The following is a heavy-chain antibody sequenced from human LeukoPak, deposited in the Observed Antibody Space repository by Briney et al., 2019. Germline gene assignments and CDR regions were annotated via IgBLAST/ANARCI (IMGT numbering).Heavy chain of an antibody. J-gene: IGHJ4*02. CDR2: IFSDGATM. CDR3: ASRPLSGRSTWYTLDF. CDR1: GFTFSTYS. V-gene: IGHV3-48*04. D-gene: IGHD6-13*01. Sequence: GGSLRLSCAASGFTFSTYSMNWVRQAPGKGLEWVSYIFSDGATMYYADSVKGRFTISRDNARNSLYLQMSNLRAEDTAVYYCASRPLSGRSTWYTLDFWGQGVLVTVSS.